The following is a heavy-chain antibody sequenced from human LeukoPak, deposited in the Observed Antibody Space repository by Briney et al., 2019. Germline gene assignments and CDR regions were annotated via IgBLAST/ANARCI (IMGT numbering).Heavy chain of an antibody. CDR2: IKQDGSEK. CDR1: GFTFSSYW. Sequence: PGGSLRLSCAASGFTFSSYWMSWVRQAPGKGLEWVANIKQDGSEKYYVDSVEGRFTISRDNAKNSLYLQMNSLRAEDTAVYYCARDLPEFSGSYQPVSDYWGQGTLVTVSS. D-gene: IGHD1-26*01. CDR3: ARDLPEFSGSYQPVSDY. V-gene: IGHV3-7*01. J-gene: IGHJ4*02.